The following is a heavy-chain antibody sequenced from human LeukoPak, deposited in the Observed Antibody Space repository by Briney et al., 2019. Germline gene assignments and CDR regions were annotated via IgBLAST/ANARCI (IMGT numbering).Heavy chain of an antibody. CDR1: GYTFTSYG. Sequence: ASVKVSCKASGYTFTSYGISWVRQAPGQGLEWMGWISAYNGNTNYAQKLQGRVTMTTDTSTSTAYMELRSLRSDDTAVYYCARLVRVHGTDYYYMDVWGKGTTVTVSS. J-gene: IGHJ6*03. CDR2: ISAYNGNT. CDR3: ARLVRVHGTDYYYMDV. D-gene: IGHD3-10*01. V-gene: IGHV1-18*01.